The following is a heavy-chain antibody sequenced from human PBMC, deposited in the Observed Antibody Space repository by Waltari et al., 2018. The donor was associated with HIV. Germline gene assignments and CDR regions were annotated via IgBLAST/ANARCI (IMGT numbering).Heavy chain of an antibody. CDR1: VFRVRNHW. J-gene: IGHJ4*02. V-gene: IGHV3-74*01. D-gene: IGHD3-9*01. CDR3: ARASHYFEFSTFDGDYYFDL. Sequence: VRLVESGGGSINSVGSLGLSFAAAVFRVRNHWRGWVSNRPGKGLVWLGRINSDGSTREYADAVKGLFVISRDNARNTVYLQVNSLRVEDTAVYYCARASHYFEFSTFDGDYYFDLWGRGTRVAVSS. CDR2: INSDGSTR.